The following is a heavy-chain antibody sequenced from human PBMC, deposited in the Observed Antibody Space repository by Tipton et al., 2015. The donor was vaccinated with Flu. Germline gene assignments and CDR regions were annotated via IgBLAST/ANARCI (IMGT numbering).Heavy chain of an antibody. V-gene: IGHV4-61*02. CDR1: GDSIRSGRHY. Sequence: TLSLTCTVSGDSIRSGRHYWSWIRQPAGKGLEWIGRAYLTGSTNYSPSLKGRGTISVDTSKNQFSLRLPSVTAADTAVYYCARTRIVPWGNEDITGYFDYWSQGTLVTVSS. CDR3: ARTRIVPWGNEDITGYFDY. D-gene: IGHD3-22*01. CDR2: AYLTGST. J-gene: IGHJ4*02.